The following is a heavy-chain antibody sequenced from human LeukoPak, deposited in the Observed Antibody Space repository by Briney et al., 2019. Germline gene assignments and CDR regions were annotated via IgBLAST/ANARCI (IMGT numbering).Heavy chain of an antibody. CDR2: ISPNSDDT. Sequence: GASVKVSCKASGYTFTGYYMHWVRQAPEQGLEWMGWISPNSDDTNYAQNFQGRVTMTRDTSISTAYMELSRLRSDDTALYYCARGRTRSGWLFDYWGQGTLVTVSS. J-gene: IGHJ4*02. D-gene: IGHD6-19*01. CDR1: GYTFTGYY. CDR3: ARGRTRSGWLFDY. V-gene: IGHV1-2*02.